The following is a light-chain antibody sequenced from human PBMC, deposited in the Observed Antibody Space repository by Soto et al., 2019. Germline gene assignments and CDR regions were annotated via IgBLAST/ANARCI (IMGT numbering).Light chain of an antibody. J-gene: IGKJ2*01. Sequence: DIQMTQSPSSLSASVGDRVTITCRASQIVRSNLNWYQQKPWKVPELLIYAASTLQPGVPSRFRGSGSGTDFTLTVSSLQPEDFATYPCQQTFIRPYTFGQGTKLDIE. CDR2: AAS. CDR1: QIVRSN. CDR3: QQTFIRPYT. V-gene: IGKV1-39*01.